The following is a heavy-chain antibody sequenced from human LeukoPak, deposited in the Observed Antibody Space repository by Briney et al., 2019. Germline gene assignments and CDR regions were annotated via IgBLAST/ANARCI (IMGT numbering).Heavy chain of an antibody. J-gene: IGHJ4*02. V-gene: IGHV3-30*18. CDR2: ISYDGSNK. CDR3: AKGEAVVRGVIMGSYFDY. Sequence: GRSLRLSCAASGFTFSSYGMHWVRQAPGKGLEWVAVISYDGSNKYYADSVKGRFTISRDNSKNTLYLQMNSLRAEDTAVYYCAKGEAVVRGVIMGSYFDYWGQGTLVTVSS. CDR1: GFTFSSYG. D-gene: IGHD3-10*01.